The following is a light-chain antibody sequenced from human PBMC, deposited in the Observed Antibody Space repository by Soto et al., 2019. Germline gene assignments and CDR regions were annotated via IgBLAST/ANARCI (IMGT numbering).Light chain of an antibody. J-gene: IGKJ4*01. CDR1: QSVLYSSNNKNY. CDR3: QHYYSAPLT. Sequence: DIVMTQSPDSLAVSLGERATINCKPSQSVLYSSNNKNYLAWYQQKPGQPPKLLIYWASTRESGVPARFSGSGSGTDFTLTISSLQAEDVAVYYCQHYYSAPLTFGGGTKVEIK. V-gene: IGKV4-1*01. CDR2: WAS.